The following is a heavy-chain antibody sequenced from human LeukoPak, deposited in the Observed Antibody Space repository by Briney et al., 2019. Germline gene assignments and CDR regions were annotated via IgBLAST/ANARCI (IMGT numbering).Heavy chain of an antibody. D-gene: IGHD5-18*01. CDR1: GFTFSDYY. J-gene: IGHJ4*02. V-gene: IGHV3-11*01. CDR2: ISSSGTTI. CDR3: ARSRYGQTGDFDY. Sequence: GGSLRLSCAASGFTFSDYYMNWIRQAPGKGLEWLSYISSSGTTIYYADSVKGRFTISRDNAKNSLYLQMNSLRAEDTAVYYCARSRYGQTGDFDYWGQGTLVTVSS.